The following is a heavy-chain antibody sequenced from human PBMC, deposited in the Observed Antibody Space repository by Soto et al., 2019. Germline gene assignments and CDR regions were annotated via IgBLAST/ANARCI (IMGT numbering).Heavy chain of an antibody. CDR2: IYYSGST. CDR3: AWISGYYFFDY. Sequence: SETLSLTCTVSGGSISSSSYYWGWIRQPPGKGLEWIGSIYYSGSTYYNPSLKSRVTISVDTSKNQFSLKLSSVTAADTAVYYCAWISGYYFFDYWGQGTLVTVSS. D-gene: IGHD3-22*01. V-gene: IGHV4-39*01. J-gene: IGHJ4*02. CDR1: GGSISSSSYY.